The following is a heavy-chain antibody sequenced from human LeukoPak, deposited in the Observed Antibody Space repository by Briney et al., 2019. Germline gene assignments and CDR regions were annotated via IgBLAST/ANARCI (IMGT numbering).Heavy chain of an antibody. CDR1: GFTFSSYA. Sequence: GGSLRLSCVASGFTFSSYAMTWVRLAPGKGLEWVSAISGSGGSTYYADSVKGRFTISRDNSRKTLHLQLNSLRVEDTAVYYCAKGSTYGQSDYWGQGTLVTVSS. J-gene: IGHJ4*02. CDR2: ISGSGGST. V-gene: IGHV3-23*01. CDR3: AKGSTYGQSDY. D-gene: IGHD3-10*01.